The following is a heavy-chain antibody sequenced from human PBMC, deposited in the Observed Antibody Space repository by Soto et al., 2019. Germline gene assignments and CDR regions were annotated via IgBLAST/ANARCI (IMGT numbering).Heavy chain of an antibody. CDR2: LTGNGAKT. D-gene: IGHD3-22*01. Sequence: GGSLRLSCAASGFTFSNYAMTWVRQAPGKGLECVSGLTGNGAKTYYADSVKCRFTISRDNSRNTLYLQMNSLRAEDTAVYYCAKMPTYYYDSSGYYYFDSWGQGTLVTVSS. J-gene: IGHJ4*02. V-gene: IGHV3-23*01. CDR3: AKMPTYYYDSSGYYYFDS. CDR1: GFTFSNYA.